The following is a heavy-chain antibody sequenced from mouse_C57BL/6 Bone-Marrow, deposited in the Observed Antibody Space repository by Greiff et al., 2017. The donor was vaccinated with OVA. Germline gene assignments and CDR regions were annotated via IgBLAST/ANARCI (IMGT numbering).Heavy chain of an antibody. Sequence: VQLQQSGAELVRPGASVTLSCKASGYTFTDYEMHWVKQTPVHGLEWIGAIDPETGGTAYNQKFKGKAILTADKSSSTAYMELRSLTSEDSAVYYCNGEEEGFDGYYFYWYFDVWGTGTTVTVSS. CDR3: NGEEEGFDGYYFYWYFDV. CDR2: IDPETGGT. V-gene: IGHV1-15*01. CDR1: GYTFTDYE. J-gene: IGHJ1*03. D-gene: IGHD2-3*01.